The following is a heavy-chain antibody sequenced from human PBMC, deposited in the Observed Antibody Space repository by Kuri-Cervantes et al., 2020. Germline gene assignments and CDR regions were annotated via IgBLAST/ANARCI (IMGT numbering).Heavy chain of an antibody. CDR3: AKEEWLVPSAEDY. Sequence: GESLKISCAASGFTFSSYAMSWVRQAPGKGLEWVAIISYDGSNKYYADSVKGRFTISRDNSKNTLYLQMNSLRAEDTAVYYCAKEEWLVPSAEDYWGQGTLVTVSS. CDR2: ISYDGSNK. D-gene: IGHD6-19*01. CDR1: GFTFSSYA. V-gene: IGHV3-30-3*01. J-gene: IGHJ4*02.